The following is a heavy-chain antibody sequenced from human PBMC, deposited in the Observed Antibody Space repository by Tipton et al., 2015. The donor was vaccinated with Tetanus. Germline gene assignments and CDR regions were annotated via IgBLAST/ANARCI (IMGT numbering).Heavy chain of an antibody. J-gene: IGHJ1*01. V-gene: IGHV3-23*01. CDR3: AKDAPGGDVSDPLFEH. Sequence: SLRLSCAASGFIFSNYAMSWVRQAPGKGLEWVSTTSGSGRGSYYADSVKGRFTVSRDKFRNTLYLQMNSLRAEDTAVYYCAKDAPGGDVSDPLFEHWGQGTLVTVTS. CDR2: TSGSGRGS. CDR1: GFIFSNYA. D-gene: IGHD3-16*01.